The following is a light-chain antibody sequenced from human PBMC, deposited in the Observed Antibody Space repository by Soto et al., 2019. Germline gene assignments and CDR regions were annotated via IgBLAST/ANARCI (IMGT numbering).Light chain of an antibody. Sequence: QSALTQPASVSGSPGQSITISCTGTSSDIGSYNYVSWYQQHPDKAPKVIIYEVSNRPSGVSNRFSGSKSGNTASLTISGLQTEDEADYYCSSFTDTSTVVFGGGTKLTVL. CDR3: SSFTDTSTVV. CDR1: SSDIGSYNY. CDR2: EVS. J-gene: IGLJ2*01. V-gene: IGLV2-14*01.